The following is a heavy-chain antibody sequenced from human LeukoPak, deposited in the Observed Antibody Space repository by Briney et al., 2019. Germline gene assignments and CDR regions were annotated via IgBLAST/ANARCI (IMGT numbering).Heavy chain of an antibody. Sequence: GGSLRLSCAASGFTFSDYYMSWIRQAPGKGLEWVSYITSSGRTMYYADSVTGRFTIFRDNAKNLLYLQMNSLRAEDTAVYYCARAVGAMSWGDFDYWGQGTLVTVSS. D-gene: IGHD1-26*01. J-gene: IGHJ4*02. CDR3: ARAVGAMSWGDFDY. V-gene: IGHV3-11*01. CDR2: ITSSGRTM. CDR1: GFTFSDYY.